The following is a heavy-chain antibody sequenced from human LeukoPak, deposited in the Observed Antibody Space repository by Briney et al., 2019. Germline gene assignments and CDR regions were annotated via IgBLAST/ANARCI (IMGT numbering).Heavy chain of an antibody. CDR3: ARGPNYYGSGSYSDY. J-gene: IGHJ4*02. D-gene: IGHD3-10*01. CDR2: INPNSGGT. V-gene: IGHV1-2*02. Sequence: ASVKVSCKASGYTFTGYYMHWVRQAPGQGLEWMGWINPNSGGTNYAQKFQGRVTMTRDTSISTAYMELSRLRSDDTAVYYCARGPNYYGSGSYSDYWGQGTQVTVSS. CDR1: GYTFTGYY.